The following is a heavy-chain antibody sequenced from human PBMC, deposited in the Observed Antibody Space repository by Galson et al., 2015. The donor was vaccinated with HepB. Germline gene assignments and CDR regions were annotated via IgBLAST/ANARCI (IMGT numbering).Heavy chain of an antibody. Sequence: SVKVSCKASGGTFSSYTISWVRQAPGQGLEWMGRIIPILGIANYAQKFQGRVTITADKSTSTAYMELSSLRSEDTAVYYCAGGLRDAMVRGADDYWGQGTLVTVSS. D-gene: IGHD3-10*01. J-gene: IGHJ4*02. CDR3: AGGLRDAMVRGADDY. V-gene: IGHV1-69*02. CDR1: GGTFSSYT. CDR2: IIPILGIA.